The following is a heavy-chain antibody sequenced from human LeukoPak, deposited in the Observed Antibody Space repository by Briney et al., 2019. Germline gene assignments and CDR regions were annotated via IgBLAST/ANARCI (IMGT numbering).Heavy chain of an antibody. D-gene: IGHD3-22*01. V-gene: IGHV1-46*01. Sequence: ASVKVSCKASGYTFTSYYMHWVRQAPGQGLEWMGIINPSGGSTSYAQKFQGRVTMTRDTSTSTVYMELSSLRSEDTAVYYCARGRYPLYYYDSSGYTDAFEIWGQGTMVTVSS. CDR3: ARGRYPLYYYDSSGYTDAFEI. CDR2: INPSGGST. CDR1: GYTFTSYY. J-gene: IGHJ3*02.